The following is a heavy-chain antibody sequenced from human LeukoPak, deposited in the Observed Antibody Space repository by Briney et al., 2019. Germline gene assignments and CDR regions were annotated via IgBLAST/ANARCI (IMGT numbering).Heavy chain of an antibody. CDR2: IYRGGST. V-gene: IGHV3-66*01. Sequence: GGSLRLSCAASGFTVSSNYMSWVRQAPGKGLEWVSVIYRGGSTDHADSVKGRFTISRDNSKNTLYLQMNNLRAEDTAVYYCARDSSGWYGNFDYWGQGTLVTVSS. J-gene: IGHJ4*02. CDR1: GFTVSSNY. D-gene: IGHD6-19*01. CDR3: ARDSSGWYGNFDY.